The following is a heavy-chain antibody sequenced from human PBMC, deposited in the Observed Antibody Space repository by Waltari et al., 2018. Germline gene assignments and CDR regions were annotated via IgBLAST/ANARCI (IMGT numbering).Heavy chain of an antibody. CDR2: INHDGSEI. J-gene: IGHJ4*01. V-gene: IGHV3-7*01. CDR3: SWSLDY. CDR1: GFSFSNSW. Sequence: EVQLVESGGGLVQPGGSLRLSCAASGFSFSNSWMDWVRQAPGKGRGGVANINHDGSEISYVDSVKGRGTISRDDAKNSLYLQMNSLRAEDTAIYYCSWSLDYLGHGTLVTVSS.